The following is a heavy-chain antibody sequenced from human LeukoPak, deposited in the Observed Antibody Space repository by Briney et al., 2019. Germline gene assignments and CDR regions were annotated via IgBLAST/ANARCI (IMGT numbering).Heavy chain of an antibody. CDR2: FDPEDGET. V-gene: IGHV1-24*01. CDR3: AGAAAEMTYDY. Sequence: GASVKVSCKVSGYTLTELSMHWVRQAPGKGLEWMGGFDPEDGETIYAQKFQGRVTITADKSTSTAYMELSSLRSEDTAVYYCAGAAAEMTYDYWGQGTLVTVSS. J-gene: IGHJ4*02. D-gene: IGHD6-13*01. CDR1: GYTLTELS.